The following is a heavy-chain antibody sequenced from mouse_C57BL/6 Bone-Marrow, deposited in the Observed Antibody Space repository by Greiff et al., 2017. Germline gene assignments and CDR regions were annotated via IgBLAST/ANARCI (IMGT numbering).Heavy chain of an antibody. CDR3: ARTFYCGNDAALDY. D-gene: IGHD2-2*01. CDR2: INPSNGGT. Sequence: EVQLQQSGPELVKPGASVKISCTASGYTFTNYYMNWVKQSHGTSLEWIGDINPSNGGTSYNQKFKDKATLTVDKSSSTAYMELRSLTSEDSAVYYGARTFYCGNDAALDYWGQGTLVTVSA. V-gene: IGHV1-26*01. J-gene: IGHJ3*01. CDR1: GYTFTNYY.